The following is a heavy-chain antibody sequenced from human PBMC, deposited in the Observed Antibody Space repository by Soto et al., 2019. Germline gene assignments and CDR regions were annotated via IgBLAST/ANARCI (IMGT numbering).Heavy chain of an antibody. V-gene: IGHV3-66*01. D-gene: IGHD2-15*01. CDR1: GFTVSSTY. CDR3: ARDRVVVAAILYYGMDV. J-gene: IGHJ6*02. Sequence: GGSLRLSCAASGFTVSSTYMSWVRQAPGKGLEWVSLIYSGGSTYCADSAKGRFTISRDNSKNTLYLQMNSLRAEDTAVYYCARDRVVVAAILYYGMDVWGQGTTVTVSS. CDR2: IYSGGST.